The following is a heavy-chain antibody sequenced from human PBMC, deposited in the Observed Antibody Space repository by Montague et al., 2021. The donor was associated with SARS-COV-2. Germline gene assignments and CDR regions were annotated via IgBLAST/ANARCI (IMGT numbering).Heavy chain of an antibody. Sequence: SLRLPCVASGFTVRSNYMSLVLQAPGTGLDWVSVFYSGFITYYADSVKGRFTISRDNSKHTLYLHMHSLRAEDTAVYYCAREVDAFDIWGQGTMVTVSS. CDR2: FYSGFIT. J-gene: IGHJ3*02. V-gene: IGHV3-53*01. CDR1: GFTVRSNY. CDR3: AREVDAFDI.